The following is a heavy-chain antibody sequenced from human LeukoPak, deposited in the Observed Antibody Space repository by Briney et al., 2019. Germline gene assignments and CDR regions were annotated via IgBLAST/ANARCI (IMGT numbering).Heavy chain of an antibody. J-gene: IGHJ6*02. D-gene: IGHD4-23*01. Sequence: SVKVSCKASGFTFTSSAMQWVRQARGQRLEWIGWIVVGSGNTNYAQKFQERVTITRDMSTSTAYMELSSLRPEDTAVYYCAALNSAGYYGMDVWGQGTTVTVSS. CDR2: IVVGSGNT. CDR3: AALNSAGYYGMDV. CDR1: GFTFTSSA. V-gene: IGHV1-58*02.